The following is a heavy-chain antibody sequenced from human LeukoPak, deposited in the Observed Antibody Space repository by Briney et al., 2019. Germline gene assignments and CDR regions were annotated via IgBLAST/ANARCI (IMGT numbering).Heavy chain of an antibody. CDR3: ARGDSSGYYFRFDY. CDR1: GGSISSYY. D-gene: IGHD3-22*01. Sequence: PPETLSLTCTVSGGSISSYYWSWIRQPPGKGLEWIGYIYYSGSTNYNPSLKSRVTISVDTSKNQFSLKLSSVTAADTAVYYCARGDSSGYYFRFDYWGQGTLVTVSS. J-gene: IGHJ4*02. CDR2: IYYSGST. V-gene: IGHV4-59*08.